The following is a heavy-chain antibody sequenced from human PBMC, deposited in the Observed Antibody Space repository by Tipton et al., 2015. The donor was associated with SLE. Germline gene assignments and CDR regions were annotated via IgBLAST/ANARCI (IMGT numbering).Heavy chain of an antibody. CDR1: GGSISSYY. CDR3: AGGPYYYDSSGYYKAFDI. CDR2: IYYSGST. J-gene: IGHJ3*02. D-gene: IGHD3-22*01. Sequence: TLSLTCTVSGGSISSYYWSWIRQPPGKGLEWIGYIYYSGSTNYNPSLKSRVTISVDTSKNQFSLKLSPVTAADTAVYYCAGGPYYYDSSGYYKAFDIWGQGTMVTVSS. V-gene: IGHV4-59*01.